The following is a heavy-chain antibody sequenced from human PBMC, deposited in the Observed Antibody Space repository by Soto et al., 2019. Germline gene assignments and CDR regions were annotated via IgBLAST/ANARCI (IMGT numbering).Heavy chain of an antibody. CDR2: IYPGDSDT. D-gene: IGHD3-10*01. J-gene: IGHJ5*02. CDR3: ARGPPALLWFGELLYPNWFDP. Sequence: GESLKISCKGSGYSFTSYWIGWVRQMPGKGLEWMGIIYPGDSDTRYSPSFQGQVTISADKSISTAYLQWSSLKASDTAMYYSARGPPALLWFGELLYPNWFDPWGQGTLVTVSS. CDR1: GYSFTSYW. V-gene: IGHV5-51*01.